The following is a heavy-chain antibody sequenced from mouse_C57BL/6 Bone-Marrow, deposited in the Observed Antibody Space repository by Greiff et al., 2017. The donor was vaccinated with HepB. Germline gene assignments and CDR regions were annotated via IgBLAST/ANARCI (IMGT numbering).Heavy chain of an antibody. D-gene: IGHD2-1*01. CDR3: AREYGNSFYAMDY. V-gene: IGHV3-6*01. Sequence: EVKLMESGPGLVKPSQSLSLTCSVTGYSITSGYYWNWIRQFPGNKLEWMGYISYDGSNNYNPSLKNRISITRDTSKNQFFLKLNSVTTEDTATYYCAREYGNSFYAMDYWGQGTSVTVSS. CDR1: GYSITSGYY. CDR2: ISYDGSN. J-gene: IGHJ4*01.